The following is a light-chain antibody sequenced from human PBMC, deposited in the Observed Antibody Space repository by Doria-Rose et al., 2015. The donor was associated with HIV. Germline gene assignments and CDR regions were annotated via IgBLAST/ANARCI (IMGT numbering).Light chain of an antibody. CDR2: DGS. J-gene: IGKJ1*01. CDR3: HQYGTSWT. V-gene: IGKV3-20*01. CDR1: QSFSSTY. Sequence: TQSPATLSVSPGERATLSCRASQSFSSTYLAWYQQKPGQAPSLLIYDGSTRATGIPDRFSASGSGTDFTLTINRLEPEDFAPYYCHQYGTSWTFGQGTKVEI.